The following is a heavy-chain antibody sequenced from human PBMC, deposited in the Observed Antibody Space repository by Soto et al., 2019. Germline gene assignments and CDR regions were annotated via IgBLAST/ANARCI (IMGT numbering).Heavy chain of an antibody. CDR3: AKDLGYDGSGVEI. V-gene: IGHV3-23*01. D-gene: IGHD3-10*01. J-gene: IGHJ4*02. Sequence: VQLLGSGGGLVQSGGSLRLSCAASGFTFSSYGMSWVRQAPGKGLEWVSATSGSGDTTYDADSVKGRFTISRDNSRNTRYRQVNSLGAEDTAVYYCAKDLGYDGSGVEIWGQGTLVSVAS. CDR1: GFTFSSYG. CDR2: TSGSGDTT.